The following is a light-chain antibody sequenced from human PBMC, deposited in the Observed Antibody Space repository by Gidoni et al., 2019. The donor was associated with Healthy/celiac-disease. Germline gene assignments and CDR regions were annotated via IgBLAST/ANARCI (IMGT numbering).Light chain of an antibody. CDR1: SSNIGSNY. Sequence: QSVLTQPPSASGTPGQRVTIPCSGSSSNIGSNYVYWYQQLPGTAPKLLIYSNNQRPSGVPDRFSGSKSGTSASLAISGLRSEDEADYYCAAWDDSLSGPTVFGGGTKLTVL. V-gene: IGLV1-47*02. CDR3: AAWDDSLSGPTV. CDR2: SNN. J-gene: IGLJ3*02.